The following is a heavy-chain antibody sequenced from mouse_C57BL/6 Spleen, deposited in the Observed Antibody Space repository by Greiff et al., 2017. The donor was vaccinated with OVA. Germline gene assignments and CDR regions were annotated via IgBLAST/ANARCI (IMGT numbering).Heavy chain of an antibody. V-gene: IGHV1-15*01. Sequence: VQLQQSGAELVRPGASVTLSCKASGYTFTDYEMHWVKQTPVHGLEWIGAIDPETGGTAYNQKFKGKAILTADKSSSAAFMELRSLTSEDAAFYYCTSEGGTAWFAYWGQGTLVTASA. J-gene: IGHJ3*01. CDR3: TSEGGTAWFAY. D-gene: IGHD3-3*01. CDR1: GYTFTDYE. CDR2: IDPETGGT.